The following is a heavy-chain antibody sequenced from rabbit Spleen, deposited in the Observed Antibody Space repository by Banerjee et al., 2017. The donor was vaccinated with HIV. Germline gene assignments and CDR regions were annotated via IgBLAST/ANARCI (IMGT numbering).Heavy chain of an antibody. J-gene: IGHJ4*01. D-gene: IGHD6-1*01. CDR1: GFSFNSGYD. Sequence: QSLEESGGGLVKPGASLTLTCKASGFSFNSGYDMCWVRQAPGKGLEWVACAYAGNSGSTYSATWAKGRFTISKTSSTTVTLQMTSLTAADTATYFCARGNSVTNNAYNLWGPGTLVTVS. V-gene: IGHV1S40*01. CDR2: AYAGNSGST. CDR3: ARGNSVTNNAYNL.